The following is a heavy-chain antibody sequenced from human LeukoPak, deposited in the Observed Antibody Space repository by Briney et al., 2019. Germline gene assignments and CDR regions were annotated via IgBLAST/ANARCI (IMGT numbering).Heavy chain of an antibody. Sequence: GGSLRLSCAASGFTFSDYYMSWIRQAPGKGLEWVSYISSSGSTIYYADSVKGRFTISRDNAKNSLYLQMNSLRAEDTAVYYFARAHSSGYYYYYGMDVWGQGTTVTVSS. CDR3: ARAHSSGYYYYYGMDV. J-gene: IGHJ6*02. CDR1: GFTFSDYY. CDR2: ISSSGSTI. V-gene: IGHV3-11*01. D-gene: IGHD3-22*01.